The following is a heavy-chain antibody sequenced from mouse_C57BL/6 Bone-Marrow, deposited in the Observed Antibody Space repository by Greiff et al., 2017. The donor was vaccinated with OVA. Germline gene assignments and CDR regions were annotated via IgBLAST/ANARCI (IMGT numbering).Heavy chain of an antibody. D-gene: IGHD1-1*01. CDR2: INPGSGGN. J-gene: IGHJ1*03. CDR1: GYAFTNYL. Sequence: QVQLQQSGAELVRPGTSVKVSCKASGYAFTNYLIEWVKQRPGQGLEWIGVINPGSGGNNYNEKFKGKATLTADKSSSTAYMQLSSLTSEDSAVYFCARYYYGSSYWYFDVWGTGTTVTVSS. CDR3: ARYYYGSSYWYFDV. V-gene: IGHV1-54*01.